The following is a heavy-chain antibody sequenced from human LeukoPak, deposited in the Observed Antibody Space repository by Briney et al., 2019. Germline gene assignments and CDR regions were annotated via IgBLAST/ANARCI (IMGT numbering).Heavy chain of an antibody. V-gene: IGHV3-21*01. CDR1: ELTFSSYN. Sequence: GGSLRLSCAASELTFSSYNMNWVRQAPGKGLEWVSSISSSSDYIYYADSVKGRFTISRDNAKNSLYLQMKSLRAEDTAVYYCARGKTSQNIVTRKTYNWFDPWGQGTLVTVSS. J-gene: IGHJ5*02. D-gene: IGHD2/OR15-2a*01. CDR3: ARGKTSQNIVTRKTYNWFDP. CDR2: ISSSSDYI.